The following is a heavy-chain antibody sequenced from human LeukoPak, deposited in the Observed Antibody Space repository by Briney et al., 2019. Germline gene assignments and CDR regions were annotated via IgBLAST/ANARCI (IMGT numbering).Heavy chain of an antibody. V-gene: IGHV1-18*01. Sequence: ASVKVSCKASGYTFTSQGISWVRQAPGQGLEWMGWISSNNGNTKYAQKFQGRVTMTTETSTSTAYMELRSLRSDDTAVYYCARDEGGPVNYWGQGTLVTVSS. CDR3: ARDEGGPVNY. CDR1: GYTFTSQG. CDR2: ISSNNGNT. D-gene: IGHD3-16*01. J-gene: IGHJ4*02.